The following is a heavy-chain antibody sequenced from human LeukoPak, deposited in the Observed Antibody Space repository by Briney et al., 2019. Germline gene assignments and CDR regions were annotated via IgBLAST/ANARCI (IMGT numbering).Heavy chain of an antibody. CDR2: IREDGSGK. CDR3: ARDTPGDRAGSDQ. D-gene: IGHD3-10*01. CDR1: GFTFNNYW. Sequence: GGSLRLSCVASGFTFNNYWMNWVRQAPGRGLEWVANIREDGSGKNYVDSVKGRFTISRDNAKSSLYLQMNSLRPEDTALYYCARDTPGDRAGSDQWGQGTLVTVAS. V-gene: IGHV3-7*04. J-gene: IGHJ4*02.